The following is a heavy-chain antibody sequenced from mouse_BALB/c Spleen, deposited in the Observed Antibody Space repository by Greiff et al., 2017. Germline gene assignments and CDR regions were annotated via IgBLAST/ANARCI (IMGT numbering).Heavy chain of an antibody. J-gene: IGHJ2*01. CDR1: GFTFSSFG. CDR2: ISSGSSTI. V-gene: IGHV5-17*02. D-gene: IGHD1-1*01. Sequence: EVKLQESGGGLVQPGGSRKLSCAASGFTFSSFGMHWVRQAPEKGLEWVAYISSGSSTIYYADTVKGRFTISRDNPKNTLFLQMTSLRSEDTAMYYCARGEDGSSFDYWGQGTTLTVSS. CDR3: ARGEDGSSFDY.